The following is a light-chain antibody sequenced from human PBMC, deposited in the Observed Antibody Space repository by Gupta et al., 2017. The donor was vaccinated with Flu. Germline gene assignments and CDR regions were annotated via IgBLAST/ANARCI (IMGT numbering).Light chain of an antibody. V-gene: IGKV3-15*01. J-gene: IGKJ4*01. CDR3: QQDNNWPIT. CDR2: GAS. CDR1: QSISNK. Sequence: ETVMTQSPATLSVSPGERVTLSCRASQSISNKLGWYQQKPGQAPRLLIYGASTRATGVPDRFSGSASGTDFTLTISSLHSEDFAIYYCQQDNNWPITFGGGTKVEIK.